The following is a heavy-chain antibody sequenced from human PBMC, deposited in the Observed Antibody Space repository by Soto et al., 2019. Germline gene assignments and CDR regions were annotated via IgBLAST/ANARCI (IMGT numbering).Heavy chain of an antibody. CDR2: IYYSGST. J-gene: IGHJ2*01. CDR3: ARDRGAWYFDL. D-gene: IGHD1-26*01. V-gene: IGHV4-59*01. CDR1: GGSISSYY. Sequence: QVQLQESGPGLVKPSETLSLTCTVSGGSISSYYWSWIRQPPGKGLEWIGYIYYSGSTNYNPSLKSRVTISVDTSKNQFSLKLSSVTAADTAVYYCARDRGAWYFDLWGRGTLVTVSS.